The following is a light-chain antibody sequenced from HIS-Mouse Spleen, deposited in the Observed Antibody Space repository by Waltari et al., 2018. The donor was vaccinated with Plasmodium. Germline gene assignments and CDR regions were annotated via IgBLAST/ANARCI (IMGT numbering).Light chain of an antibody. J-gene: IGKJ1*01. CDR3: QQSYSTWT. CDR2: AAS. V-gene: IGKV1-39*01. CDR1: QSISSY. Sequence: DIQMTQSPSSLSASVGDRVTITCRASQSISSYLNWYQQKPGKAPKLLIYAASSLQIGVPSRFTGSGSVTDFTLSISSLQPEDFATYYCQQSYSTWTFGQGTKVEIK.